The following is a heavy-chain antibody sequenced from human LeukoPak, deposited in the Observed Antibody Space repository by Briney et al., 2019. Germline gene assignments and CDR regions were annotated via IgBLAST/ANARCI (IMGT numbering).Heavy chain of an antibody. D-gene: IGHD1-26*01. Sequence: GGSLRLSCAASGFTFSSYGMHWVRQAPGEGLEWVAVIWYDGSNKYYADSVKGRFTISRDNSKNTLYLQMNSLRAEDTAVYYCARDEGGSYDYWGQGTLVTVSS. CDR1: GFTFSSYG. CDR3: ARDEGGSYDY. J-gene: IGHJ4*02. CDR2: IWYDGSNK. V-gene: IGHV3-33*01.